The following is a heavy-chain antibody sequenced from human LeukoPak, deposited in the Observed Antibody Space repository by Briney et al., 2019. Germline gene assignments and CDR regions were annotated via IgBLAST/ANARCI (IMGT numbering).Heavy chain of an antibody. CDR1: GFSFTTYW. D-gene: IGHD2/OR15-2a*01. V-gene: IGHV3-7*01. CDR2: IKEDGSLK. J-gene: IGHJ4*02. CDR3: VRDWAPASMQAAPFDC. Sequence: GGSLRLSCAASGFSFTTYWMSWVRQAPGKGPEWVANIKEDGSLKNYVDFVEGRFTVSRDNAKNTLYLQMNSLRLEDTAVYYCVRDWAPASMQAAPFDCWGQGTLVTVSS.